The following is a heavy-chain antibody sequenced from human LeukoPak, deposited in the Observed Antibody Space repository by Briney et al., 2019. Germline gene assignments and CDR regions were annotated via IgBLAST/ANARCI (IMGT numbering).Heavy chain of an antibody. CDR3: AKDRTYTYCSGGSCHIDY. CDR2: ISYDGSNK. CDR1: GFTFSSYG. Sequence: GGSLRLSCAASGFTFSSYGMHWVRQAPGKGLEWVAVISYDGSNKYYADSVKGRFTISRDNSKNTLYLQMNSLRAEDTAVYYCAKDRTYTYCSGGSCHIDYWGQGTLVTVSS. D-gene: IGHD2-15*01. V-gene: IGHV3-30*18. J-gene: IGHJ4*02.